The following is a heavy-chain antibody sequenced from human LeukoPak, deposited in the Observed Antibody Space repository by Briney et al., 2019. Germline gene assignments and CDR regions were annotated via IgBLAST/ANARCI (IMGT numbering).Heavy chain of an antibody. V-gene: IGHV4-59*01. D-gene: IGHD4-17*01. CDR2: IYYSWTT. J-gene: IGHJ4*02. CDR3: AKDVNGDYDY. Sequence: SETLSLTCTVSGGPISNYYWSWIRQIPGKAREWIGNIYYSWTTNYNPSLKSRVTISVDTSKNQISLKLSSVTAADTAVYYCAKDVNGDYDYWGQGTLVTVSS. CDR1: GGPISNYY.